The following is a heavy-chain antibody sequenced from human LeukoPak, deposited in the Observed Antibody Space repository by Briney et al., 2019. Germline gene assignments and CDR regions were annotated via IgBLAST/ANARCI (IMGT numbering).Heavy chain of an antibody. CDR2: ISSSSSYI. Sequence: GGSLRLSCAASGFTFSSYSMNWVRQAPGKGLEWVSSISSSSSYIYYADSVKGRFTISRDNVKNSLYLQMNSLRAEDTAVYYCARGETAMVARYYFDYWGQGTLVTVSS. D-gene: IGHD5-18*01. J-gene: IGHJ4*02. V-gene: IGHV3-21*01. CDR3: ARGETAMVARYYFDY. CDR1: GFTFSSYS.